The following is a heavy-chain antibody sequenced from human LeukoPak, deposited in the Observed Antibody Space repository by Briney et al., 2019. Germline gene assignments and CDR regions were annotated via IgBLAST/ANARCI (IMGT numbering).Heavy chain of an antibody. J-gene: IGHJ6*03. D-gene: IGHD1-26*01. CDR1: GGSFSGYY. CDR3: AARRGANYYYYYMDV. Sequence: PSETLSLTCAVYGGSFSGYYWSWIRQPPGKGLEWNGEINHSGGTNYNPSLKSRVTISVDTSKNQFSLKLSSVTAADTAVYYCAARRGANYYYYYMDVWGKGTTVTVSS. CDR2: INHSGGT. V-gene: IGHV4-34*01.